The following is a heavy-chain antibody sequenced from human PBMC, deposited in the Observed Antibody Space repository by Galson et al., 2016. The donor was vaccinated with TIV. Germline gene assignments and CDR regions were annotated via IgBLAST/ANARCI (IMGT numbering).Heavy chain of an antibody. CDR3: AKAPSSGFSYYYGIDV. CDR2: ITGGGGSS. CDR1: GFTFSSYA. V-gene: IGHV3-23*01. J-gene: IGHJ6*02. D-gene: IGHD3-22*01. Sequence: SLRLSCAASGFTFSSYALTWVRQAPGKGLEWVSAITGGGGSSYYADSVKGRFTISRDNSKKMLYLQLNSLRAEDTAVYYCAKAPSSGFSYYYGIDVWGQGTTVTVSS.